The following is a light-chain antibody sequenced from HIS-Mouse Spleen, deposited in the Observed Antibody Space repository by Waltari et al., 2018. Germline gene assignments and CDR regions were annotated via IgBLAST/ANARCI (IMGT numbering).Light chain of an antibody. Sequence: SYALPQPPSVSVSPGQTASTTCSGDALQKKYAYWYQQKAGQAPVLVIYEDSKRPSGIPERFSGSSSGTMATLTISGAQVEDEADYYCYSTDSSGNHRVFGGGTKLTVL. J-gene: IGLJ2*01. CDR1: ALQKKY. CDR3: YSTDSSGNHRV. CDR2: EDS. V-gene: IGLV3-10*01.